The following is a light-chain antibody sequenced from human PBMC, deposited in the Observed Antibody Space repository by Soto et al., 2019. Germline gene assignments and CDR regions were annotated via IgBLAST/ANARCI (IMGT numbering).Light chain of an antibody. V-gene: IGKV2-28*01. Sequence: EIVMTQSPLSLPVTPGAPASISCRSSQRLLHTNGFNYLDWYLQKPGQSPQLLIYLGSYRASGVPDRFSGSGSGTDFTLKISTVEVEDVGVYYCMQSLQTPPTFGQGTKVDNK. CDR3: MQSLQTPPT. CDR2: LGS. CDR1: QRLLHTNGFNY. J-gene: IGKJ1*01.